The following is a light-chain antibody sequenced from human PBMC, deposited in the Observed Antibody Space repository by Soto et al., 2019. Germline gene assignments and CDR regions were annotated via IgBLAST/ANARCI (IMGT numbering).Light chain of an antibody. Sequence: IQMTQSPSTLSASVGDRVTITCRASHNIERWMAWYQQKPGKAPSLLIFDASTLHSGVPSRFSGSGSGTDFTLTNSSLQPDDFATYYCQQFAISTTFGQGNKVEVK. CDR2: DAS. CDR1: HNIERW. CDR3: QQFAISTT. V-gene: IGKV1-5*01. J-gene: IGKJ1*01.